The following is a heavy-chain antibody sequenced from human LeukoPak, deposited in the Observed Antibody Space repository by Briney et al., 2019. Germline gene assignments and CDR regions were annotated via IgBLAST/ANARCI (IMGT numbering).Heavy chain of an antibody. CDR2: IYYSGST. CDR1: GGSISSSSYY. V-gene: IGHV4-39*01. D-gene: IGHD1-26*01. J-gene: IGHJ3*02. CDR3: ARRAGSYYPGAFDI. Sequence: SETPSLTCTVSGGSISSSSYYWGWIRQPPGKGLEWIGSIYYSGSTYYNPSLKSRVTISVDTSKNQFSLKLSSVTAADTAVYYCARRAGSYYPGAFDIWGQGTMVTVSS.